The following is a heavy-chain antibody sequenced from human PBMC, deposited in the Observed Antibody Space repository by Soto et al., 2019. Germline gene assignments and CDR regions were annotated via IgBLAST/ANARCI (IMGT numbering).Heavy chain of an antibody. Sequence: GGSLRLSCAASGFTFSSYTMNWVRQAPGKGLEWVSSISSSSYIYYADSVKGRFTISRNNAKNSLYLQMNSLRAEDTAVYYCARGYCSSTGCYAHLDYWGQGTLVTVSS. CDR1: GFTFSSYT. CDR2: ISSSSYI. D-gene: IGHD2-2*01. J-gene: IGHJ4*02. CDR3: ARGYCSSTGCYAHLDY. V-gene: IGHV3-21*01.